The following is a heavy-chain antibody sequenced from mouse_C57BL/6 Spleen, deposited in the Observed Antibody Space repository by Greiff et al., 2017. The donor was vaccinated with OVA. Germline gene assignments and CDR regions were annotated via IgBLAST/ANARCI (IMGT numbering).Heavy chain of an antibody. V-gene: IGHV1-81*01. CDR3: ARRGDDFDY. J-gene: IGHJ2*01. CDR2: IYPRSGNT. CDR1: GYTFTSYG. Sequence: QVHVKQSGAELARPGASVKLSCKASGYTFTSYGISWVKQRTGQGLEWIGEIYPRSGNTYYNEKFKGKATLTADKSSSTAYMELRSLTSEDSAVYFCARRGDDFDYWGQGTTLTVSS.